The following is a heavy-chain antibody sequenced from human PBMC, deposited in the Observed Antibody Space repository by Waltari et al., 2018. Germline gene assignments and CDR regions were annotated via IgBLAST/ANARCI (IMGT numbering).Heavy chain of an antibody. Sequence: EVQLVESGGGLVQPGGSLRFSCAASGFTLSNYRMNWVRQAPGKGLEWVSHITSINNAKSYADSVRGRFTISRDNAKDSLYLEMSSLRPEDTAIYYCARSLMGYYYYMDVWGKGTTVTISS. V-gene: IGHV3-48*04. CDR1: GFTLSNYR. CDR3: ARSLMGYYYYMDV. CDR2: ITSINNAK. J-gene: IGHJ6*03. D-gene: IGHD3-10*01.